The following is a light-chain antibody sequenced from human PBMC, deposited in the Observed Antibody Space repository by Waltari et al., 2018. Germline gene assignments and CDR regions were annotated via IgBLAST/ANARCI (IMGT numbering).Light chain of an antibody. CDR2: EVN. CDR1: SSDVGSYDL. J-gene: IGLJ2*01. Sequence: QSALTQPASVSGSPGQSITISCTGTSSDVGSYDLVSWYQQHPGKAPKLMLYEVNTRPSGVSHRVAGSRSGNTASRTISGLQAEDEADYHCCSYAGNCTVVFGGGTKLTVL. V-gene: IGLV2-23*02. CDR3: CSYAGNCTVV.